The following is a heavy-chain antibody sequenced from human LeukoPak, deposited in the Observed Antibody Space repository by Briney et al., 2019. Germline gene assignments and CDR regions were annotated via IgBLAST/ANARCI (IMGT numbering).Heavy chain of an antibody. D-gene: IGHD2-2*01. Sequence: SETLSLTCTVSGGSISSSSYYWGWIRQPPGKGLEWIGSIYYSGSTYYNPSLKSRVTISVDTSKNQFSLKLTSVTAADTAVYYCARGPRGNCSSTSCPFYYYMDVWGKGTTVTVSS. J-gene: IGHJ6*03. V-gene: IGHV4-39*07. CDR2: IYYSGST. CDR3: ARGPRGNCSSTSCPFYYYMDV. CDR1: GGSISSSSYY.